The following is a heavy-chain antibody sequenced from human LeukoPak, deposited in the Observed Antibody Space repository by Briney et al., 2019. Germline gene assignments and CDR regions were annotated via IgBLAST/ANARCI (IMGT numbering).Heavy chain of an antibody. V-gene: IGHV4-39*07. CDR2: IYYSGST. J-gene: IGHJ5*02. CDR1: GGSISSYY. D-gene: IGHD4-17*01. Sequence: SETLSLTCTVSGGSISSYYWGWIRQPPGKGLEWIGNIYYSGSTYYNPSLKSRVTISVDRSKNQFSLKLSSVTAADTAVYYCARKGVTVTINWFDPWGQGTLVTVSS. CDR3: ARKGVTVTINWFDP.